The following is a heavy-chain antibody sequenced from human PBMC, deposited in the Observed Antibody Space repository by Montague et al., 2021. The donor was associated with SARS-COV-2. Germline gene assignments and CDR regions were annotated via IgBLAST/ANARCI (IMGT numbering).Heavy chain of an antibody. CDR2: IYYSGST. V-gene: IGHV4-59*01. Sequence: SETLSLTCTVSGGSISSYYWSWIRQPPGKGLEWIGYIYYSGSTNYNPSLKSRVTISVDTSKNQFSLKLSSVTAVDTATYYCARTYVPGAFDIWGQGTMVTVSS. J-gene: IGHJ3*02. CDR1: GGSISSYY. D-gene: IGHD1-14*01. CDR3: ARTYVPGAFDI.